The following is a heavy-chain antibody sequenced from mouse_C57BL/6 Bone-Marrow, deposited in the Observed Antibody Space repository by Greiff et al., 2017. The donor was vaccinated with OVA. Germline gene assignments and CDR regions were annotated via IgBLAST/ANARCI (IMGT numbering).Heavy chain of an antibody. V-gene: IGHV14-4*01. CDR3: TTPTGSWFAY. CDR1: GFTITDDY. Sequence: EVQLQQSGAELVRPGASVKLSCTASGFTITDDYMHWVKQRPEQGLEWIGWIDPGNGDTEYASKFQGKATITADTSSNTAYLQLSSLTSEDSAVDNCTTPTGSWFAYWGQGTLVTVSA. CDR2: IDPGNGDT. J-gene: IGHJ3*01.